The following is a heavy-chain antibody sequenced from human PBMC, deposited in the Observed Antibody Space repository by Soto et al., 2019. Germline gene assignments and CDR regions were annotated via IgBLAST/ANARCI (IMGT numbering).Heavy chain of an antibody. CDR1: GFTFSSYA. V-gene: IGHV3-30-3*01. CDR3: ARDREPSSSFDY. CDR2: ISYDGSNK. J-gene: IGHJ4*02. Sequence: QPGGSLRLSCAASGFTFSSYAMHWVRQAPGKGLEWVAVISYDGSNKYYADSVKGRFTISRDNSKNTLYLQMNSLRAEDTAVYYCARDREPSSSFDYWGQGTLVTVSS. D-gene: IGHD6-13*01.